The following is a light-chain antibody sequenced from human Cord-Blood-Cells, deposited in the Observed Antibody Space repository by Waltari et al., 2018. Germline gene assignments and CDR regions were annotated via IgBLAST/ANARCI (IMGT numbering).Light chain of an antibody. V-gene: IGKV4-1*01. CDR2: WAS. CDR1: QSVLYSFNNKNY. CDR3: QQYYSTPFT. Sequence: DIVMTQSPDSLAVSLGERATINCKSSQSVLYSFNNKNYLSWVQEKPGQPPKLLIYWASTRESGVPDRFSGSGSGTDFTLTISSLQAEDVAVYYCQQYYSTPFTFGPGTKVDIK. J-gene: IGKJ3*01.